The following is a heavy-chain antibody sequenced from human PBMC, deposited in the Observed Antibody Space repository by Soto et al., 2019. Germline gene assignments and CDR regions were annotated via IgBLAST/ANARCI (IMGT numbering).Heavy chain of an antibody. Sequence: QVQLVESGGGVVQPGRSLRLSCAGSGFTFSSYGRHWVRQAPGKGREWVAVMYYDGSDEYYADSVKGRFTISRDNSKNTLYLQMNGLRAEDTAIYYCAKDYSSTSYGINYWGQGTLVSVSS. J-gene: IGHJ4*02. CDR3: AKDYSSTSYGINY. V-gene: IGHV3-33*06. CDR2: MYYDGSDE. D-gene: IGHD5-18*01. CDR1: GFTFSSYG.